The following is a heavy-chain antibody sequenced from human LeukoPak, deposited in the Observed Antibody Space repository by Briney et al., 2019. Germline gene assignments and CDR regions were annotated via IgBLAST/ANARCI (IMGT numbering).Heavy chain of an antibody. D-gene: IGHD2-2*01. V-gene: IGHV1-18*01. CDR1: GYTFTSYG. CDR3: ARDSYCSSTSCYAYFDY. Sequence: GASVKVSCKASGYTFTSYGISWVRQAPGQGLEWMGWISAYNGNTNYAQKLQGRVTMTTDTSTSTAYMELRSLRSDDTAVYYCARDSYCSSTSCYAYFDYWGQGTLVTVSS. J-gene: IGHJ4*02. CDR2: ISAYNGNT.